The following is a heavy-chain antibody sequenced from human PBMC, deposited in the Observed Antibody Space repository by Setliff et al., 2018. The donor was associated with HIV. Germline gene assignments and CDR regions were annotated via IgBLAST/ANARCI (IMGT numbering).Heavy chain of an antibody. J-gene: IGHJ6*02. D-gene: IGHD2-8*02. V-gene: IGHV5-51*01. CDR1: GYSFTSYW. CDR2: IYPGDSDT. Sequence: GESLKISCMGSGYSFTSYWIAWVRQMPGKGLEWMGLIYPGDSDTRYSPSFQGQVTISVDKTIRTAYLQWSSLKASDTATYYCARHINSYWYGDGMDVWGQGTTVTVSS. CDR3: ARHINSYWYGDGMDV.